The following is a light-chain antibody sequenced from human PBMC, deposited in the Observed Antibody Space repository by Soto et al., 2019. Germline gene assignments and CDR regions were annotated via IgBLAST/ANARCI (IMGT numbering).Light chain of an antibody. CDR3: QQYINYFRT. V-gene: IGKV1-5*03. Sequence: DIQMTQSPSTLSASVGDRVTITCRASQSIGVWLAWYQQKPGTVPKLLIYKTSTLDSGVPLRFSGSGSGTEFTLTISSLQPDDFATYYCQQYINYFRTFGQGTKVDIQ. CDR1: QSIGVW. CDR2: KTS. J-gene: IGKJ1*01.